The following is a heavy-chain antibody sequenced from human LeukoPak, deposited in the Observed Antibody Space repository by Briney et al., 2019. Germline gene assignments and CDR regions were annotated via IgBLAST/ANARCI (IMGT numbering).Heavy chain of an antibody. D-gene: IGHD5-18*01. V-gene: IGHV1-18*01. CDR1: GYTFTSYG. CDR2: ISVYNGNT. CDR3: CRGIPTGEYSCGYYY. Sequence: ASETVSCKASGYTFTSYGISWVRQAPGQGLEWMGWISVYNGNTNYAHPLQGRVTMTTDTSTSTAYLELRIRGSADKASYYHCRGIPTGEYSCGYYYWGEG. J-gene: IGHJ4*02.